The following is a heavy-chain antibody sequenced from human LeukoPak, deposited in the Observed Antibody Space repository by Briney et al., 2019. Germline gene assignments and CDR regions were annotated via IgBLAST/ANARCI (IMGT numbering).Heavy chain of an antibody. CDR3: ARQGVSAHSFYYYIDV. CDR1: GGSISGYY. D-gene: IGHD3-10*01. J-gene: IGHJ6*03. Sequence: PSETLSLSCTVSGGSISGYYWTWIRQPAGKGLEWIGRIYTGGSTSYNPSLKSRLDMSLDTSKNQISLKLNSVSAADTAVYYCARQGVSAHSFYYYIDVWGKGTTVTVSS. CDR2: IYTGGST. V-gene: IGHV4-4*07.